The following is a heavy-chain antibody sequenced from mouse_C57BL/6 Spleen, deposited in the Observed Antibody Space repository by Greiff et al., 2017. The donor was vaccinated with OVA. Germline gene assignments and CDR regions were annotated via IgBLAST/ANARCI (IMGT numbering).Heavy chain of an antibody. CDR3: ARRGYGSSYVSWFAY. CDR1: GYTFTSYW. Sequence: QVQLQQPGAELVKPGASVKLSCKASGYTFTSYWMHWVKQRPGQGLEWIGMIPPTSGSTNYNEKFKSKATLTVDKSSSTAYMQLSSLTSEDSAVYYCARRGYGSSYVSWFAYWGQGTLVTVSA. J-gene: IGHJ3*01. CDR2: IPPTSGST. D-gene: IGHD1-1*01. V-gene: IGHV1-64*01.